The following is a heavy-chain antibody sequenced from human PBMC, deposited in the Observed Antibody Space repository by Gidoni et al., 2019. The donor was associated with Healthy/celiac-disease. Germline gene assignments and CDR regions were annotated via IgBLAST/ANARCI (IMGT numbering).Heavy chain of an antibody. Sequence: QVQLQQWGAGLLKPSETLSLACAVYGGSFGGYYGSWSRQPPGKGVEWIGEITHSGRTNYNPSLKIRVTISVDTSKNQFSLKLSSVTAADTAVYYCARTYYGSGLFDPWGQGTLVTVSS. CDR3: ARTYYGSGLFDP. D-gene: IGHD3-10*01. V-gene: IGHV4-34*01. CDR1: GGSFGGYY. CDR2: ITHSGRT. J-gene: IGHJ5*02.